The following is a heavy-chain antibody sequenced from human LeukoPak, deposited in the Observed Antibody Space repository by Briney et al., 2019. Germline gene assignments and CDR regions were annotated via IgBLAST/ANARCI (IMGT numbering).Heavy chain of an antibody. CDR3: ARQGRIAALNWFDP. CDR2: IYPGDSDT. V-gene: IGHV5-51*01. D-gene: IGHD6-13*01. CDR1: GYCFTSYW. J-gene: IGHJ5*02. Sequence: GESLKISCKGAGYCFTSYWIGCVRQMPGKGLEWMGIIYPGDSDTRYSPSFQGQVTISADKSICTAYLQWSSLKASDTAMYYWARQGRIAALNWFDPWGQGTLVTVSS.